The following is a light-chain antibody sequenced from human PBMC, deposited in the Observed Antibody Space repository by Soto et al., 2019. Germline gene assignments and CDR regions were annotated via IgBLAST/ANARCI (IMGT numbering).Light chain of an antibody. CDR3: SSFVHGTSYV. V-gene: IGLV2-8*01. CDR1: SNDVGRFNY. J-gene: IGLJ1*01. Sequence: QSVLTQAPSASGSPGHSVTISCAGTSNDVGRFNYVPWYQHHPGKAPKLIIYDVTKRPSGVPDRFSGSKTGNTAYLTVSGLQAEDEADYFCSSFVHGTSYVFGTGTKVTV. CDR2: DVT.